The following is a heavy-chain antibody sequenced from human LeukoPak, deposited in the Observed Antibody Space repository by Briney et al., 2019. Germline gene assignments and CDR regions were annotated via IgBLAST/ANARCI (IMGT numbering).Heavy chain of an antibody. CDR2: IKQDRSEK. CDR3: AKEKWGARWSGFDV. J-gene: IGHJ3*01. D-gene: IGHD1-26*01. CDR1: GFTFTNYW. V-gene: IGHV3-7*03. Sequence: GGSLRLSCAASGFTFTNYWMSWVRQAPGKGLELVANIKQDRSEKYYVDSVKGRFTIFRDNRENSLYLQMNSLRTEDTALYYCAKEKWGARWSGFDVWGQGTMVTVSS.